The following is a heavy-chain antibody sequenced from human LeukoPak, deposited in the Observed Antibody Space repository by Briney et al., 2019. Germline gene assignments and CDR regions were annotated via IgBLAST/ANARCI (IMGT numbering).Heavy chain of an antibody. CDR2: INHSGST. Sequence: SETLSLTCAVHGRSFSGYYWSRIRQPPGKGLEWIGEINHSGSTNYNPSLKSRVTISVDTSKNQFSLKLSSVTAADTAVYYCARTVSYWSLRYFDWFDYWGQGTLVTVSS. V-gene: IGHV4-34*01. CDR3: ARTVSYWSLRYFDWFDY. J-gene: IGHJ4*02. D-gene: IGHD3-9*01. CDR1: GRSFSGYY.